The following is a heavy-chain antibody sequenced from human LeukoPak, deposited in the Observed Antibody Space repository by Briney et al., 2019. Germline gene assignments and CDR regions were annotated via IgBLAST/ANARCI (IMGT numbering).Heavy chain of an antibody. J-gene: IGHJ4*02. Sequence: GGSLRLSCAASGFTFSSYWMSWVRQAPGKGLEWVANIKQDGSEKYYVDSVKGRFTISRDNAKNSLYLQMNSLRAQDTAVYYCARLMYYYGSGSYLYWGQGTLVTVSS. CDR3: ARLMYYYGSGSYLY. CDR2: IKQDGSEK. D-gene: IGHD3-10*01. V-gene: IGHV3-7*01. CDR1: GFTFSSYW.